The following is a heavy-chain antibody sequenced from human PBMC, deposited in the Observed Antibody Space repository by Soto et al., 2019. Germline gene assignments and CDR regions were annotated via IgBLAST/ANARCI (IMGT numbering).Heavy chain of an antibody. CDR2: GYYGGST. J-gene: IGHJ4*02. D-gene: IGHD2-8*02. Sequence: TSETLSLTCTVSGGSISSTSYYWGWIRQPPGKGLERIGSGYYGGSTYYNPSLKSRVIISVDTSKNQFSLKLTSVTAADTAVYYCARHRGTLVLAGPLDSWGQGTLVTVSS. CDR3: ARHRGTLVLAGPLDS. V-gene: IGHV4-39*01. CDR1: GGSISSTSYY.